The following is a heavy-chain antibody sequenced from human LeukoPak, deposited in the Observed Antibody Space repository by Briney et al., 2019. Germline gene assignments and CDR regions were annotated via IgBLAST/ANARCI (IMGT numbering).Heavy chain of an antibody. Sequence: ASVKVSCKASGDSFYKYGVTGGGQAPGQGLEGRGGITVNNGNTECSQKVQGRVTMTTDTSRSTVYMELRSLRSDDTAVYYCARDRFYGTGSLPEGGGMDVWGQGTTVIVSS. J-gene: IGHJ6*02. D-gene: IGHD3-10*01. CDR2: ITVNNGNT. CDR1: GDSFYKYG. CDR3: ARDRFYGTGSLPEGGGMDV. V-gene: IGHV1-18*01.